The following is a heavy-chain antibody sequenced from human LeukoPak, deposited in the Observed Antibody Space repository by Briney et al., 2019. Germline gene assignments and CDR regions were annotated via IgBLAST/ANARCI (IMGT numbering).Heavy chain of an antibody. CDR3: ANLPRYPITDY. CDR1: GFTFSTYN. Sequence: GGSLRLSCAASGFTFSTYNMNWVRQAPGKGLEWVSAISGSGGSTYYADSVKGRFTISRDNSKNTLYLQMNSLRAEDTAVYYCANLPRYPITDYWGQGTLVTVSS. V-gene: IGHV3-23*01. D-gene: IGHD1-14*01. J-gene: IGHJ4*02. CDR2: ISGSGGST.